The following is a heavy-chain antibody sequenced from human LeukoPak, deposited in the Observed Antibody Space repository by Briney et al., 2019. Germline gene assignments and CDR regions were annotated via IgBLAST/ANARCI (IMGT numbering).Heavy chain of an antibody. Sequence: GGSLRLSCAASGFTFRSYAMSWVRQAPGKGLEWVSVLNEDGGRTLYADSVKGRFTISRDNSQNTVYLHMNSLRAEHTAVYYCAKDEGYDPSGNFLFHFNYWGQGTLVTVSS. CDR3: AKDEGYDPSGNFLFHFNY. J-gene: IGHJ4*02. CDR1: GFTFRSYA. D-gene: IGHD3-22*01. V-gene: IGHV3-23*01. CDR2: LNEDGGRT.